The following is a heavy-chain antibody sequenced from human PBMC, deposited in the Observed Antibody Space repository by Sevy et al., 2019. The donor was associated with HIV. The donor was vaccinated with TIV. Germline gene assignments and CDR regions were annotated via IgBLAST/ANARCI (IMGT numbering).Heavy chain of an antibody. CDR1: GYTFTGYY. J-gene: IGHJ3*02. Sequence: ASVKVSCKASGYTFTGYYMHWVRQAPGQGLEWMGWINPNSGGTNYAQKFQGWVTMTRDTSINTAYMELSRLRSDDTAVYYCARGPSITMIVVGGAFDIWGQGTMVTVSS. CDR3: ARGPSITMIVVGGAFDI. V-gene: IGHV1-2*04. D-gene: IGHD3-22*01. CDR2: INPNSGGT.